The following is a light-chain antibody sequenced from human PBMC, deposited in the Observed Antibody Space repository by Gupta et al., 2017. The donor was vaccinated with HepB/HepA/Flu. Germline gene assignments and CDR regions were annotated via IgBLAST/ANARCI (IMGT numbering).Light chain of an antibody. V-gene: IGLV2-14*01. J-gene: IGLJ1*01. CDR3: SSYTSSSTLYV. CDR1: SSDVGGYNS. CDR2: DVR. Sequence: QSALTQPASVSGSPGQSITLSCTGTSSDVGGYNSVSWYHQLPGKAPKLMIYDVRNRPSGVSYRFSGSKSGNTASLTISGLQAEDEADYYCSSYTSSSTLYVFGTGTKVTVL.